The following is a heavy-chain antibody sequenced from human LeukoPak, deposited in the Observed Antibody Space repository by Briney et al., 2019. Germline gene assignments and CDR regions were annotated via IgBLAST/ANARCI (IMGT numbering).Heavy chain of an antibody. CDR3: ARHVRLSNSGAIDY. J-gene: IGHJ4*02. Sequence: PSETLSLTCTVSGGSISSSSYYWGWIRQPPGKGLEWIGSIYYSGSTYYNPSLKSRVTISVGTSKNQFSLKLSSVTAADTAVYYCARHVRLSNSGAIDYWGQGTLVTVSS. V-gene: IGHV4-39*01. CDR2: IYYSGST. D-gene: IGHD1-26*01. CDR1: GGSISSSSYY.